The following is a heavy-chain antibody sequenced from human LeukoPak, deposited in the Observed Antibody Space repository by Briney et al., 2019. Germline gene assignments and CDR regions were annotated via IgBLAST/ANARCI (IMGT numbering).Heavy chain of an antibody. V-gene: IGHV3-23*01. CDR1: GFIFSNYA. J-gene: IGHJ4*02. CDR2: ISGSGGRT. CDR3: AKDVRGGCDGGSCYY. Sequence: PGGSLRLSCAASGFIFSNYAMSWVRQAPGKGLEWVSDISGSGGRTDYADSVKDRFTISRDNSKNTVYLQMNSLRAEDTAVYYCAKDVRGGCDGGSCYYWGQGTLVTVSS. D-gene: IGHD2-15*01.